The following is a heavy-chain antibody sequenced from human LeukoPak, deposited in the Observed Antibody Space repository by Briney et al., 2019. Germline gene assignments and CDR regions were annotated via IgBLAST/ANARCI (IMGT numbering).Heavy chain of an antibody. J-gene: IGHJ4*02. Sequence: SVKVSCKASGGTYSSYAISWVRQAPGQGLEWMGGIIPIFGTVNYAQKFQVRVTITADVSTSTVYLELSSLRAEDTAVYYCARGVEYSSAWYFPFDQWGQGTLVTVSS. CDR1: GGTYSSYA. CDR3: ARGVEYSSAWYFPFDQ. CDR2: IIPIFGTV. D-gene: IGHD6-19*01. V-gene: IGHV1-69*13.